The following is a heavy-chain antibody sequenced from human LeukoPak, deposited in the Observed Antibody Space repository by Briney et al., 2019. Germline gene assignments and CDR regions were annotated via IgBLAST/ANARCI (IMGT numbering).Heavy chain of an antibody. CDR3: ARGGYYDSSGYYF. V-gene: IGHV4-59*08. D-gene: IGHD3-22*01. CDR2: IYYSGST. CDR1: GGSISSYY. J-gene: IGHJ4*02. Sequence: PSETLSLTCTVSGGSISSYYWSWIRQPPGEGLEWIGYIYYSGSTNYNPSLKSRVTISVDTSKNQFSLKLSSVTAADTAVYYCARGGYYDSSGYYFWGQGTLVTVSS.